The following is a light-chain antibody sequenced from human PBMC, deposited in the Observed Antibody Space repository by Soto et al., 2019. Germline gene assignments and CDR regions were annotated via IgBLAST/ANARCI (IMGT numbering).Light chain of an antibody. CDR1: QSISSY. CDR3: QQSYSTPWT. CDR2: AAS. V-gene: IGKV1-39*01. Sequence: DIQMTQSPSSLSASVGDRVTITCRASQSISSYLNWYQQKPGKAPKLLIYAASSLQSGVPSRFSGSGSGTDFTLTISSLQPEDFATYYCQQSYSTPWTFGQGTNLEIK. J-gene: IGKJ1*01.